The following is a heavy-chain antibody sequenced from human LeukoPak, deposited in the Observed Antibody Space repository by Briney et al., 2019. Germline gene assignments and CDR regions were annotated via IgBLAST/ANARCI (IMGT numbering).Heavy chain of an antibody. V-gene: IGHV4-59*01. D-gene: IGHD6-6*01. CDR3: AAQYRGSEPWFDP. Sequence: SETLSLTCTVSGGSISSYYWSWIRQPPGKGVEGIGYIYYSGSTNYKPSLTSRVTISVDTSKNQFSLKLSSVTAADTAVYYCAAQYRGSEPWFDPWGQGTLVTVSS. J-gene: IGHJ5*02. CDR2: IYYSGST. CDR1: GGSISSYY.